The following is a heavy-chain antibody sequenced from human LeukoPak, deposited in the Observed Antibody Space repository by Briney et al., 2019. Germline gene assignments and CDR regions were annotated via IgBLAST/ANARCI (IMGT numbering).Heavy chain of an antibody. D-gene: IGHD3-9*01. Sequence: SETLSLTCAVYGGSFSGYYWSWIRQPPGKGLEWIGEINHSGSTNYNPSLKSRVTISVDTSKNQFSLKLSSVTAADTAVYYCARGSKYYDILGWGQGTLVTVSS. J-gene: IGHJ4*02. CDR1: GGSFSGYY. CDR2: INHSGST. CDR3: ARGSKYYDILG. V-gene: IGHV4-34*01.